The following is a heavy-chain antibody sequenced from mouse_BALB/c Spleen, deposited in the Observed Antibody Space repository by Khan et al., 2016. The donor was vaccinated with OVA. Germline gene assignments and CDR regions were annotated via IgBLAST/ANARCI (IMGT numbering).Heavy chain of an antibody. CDR1: GYTFTNYV. CDR2: INPDNDGT. CDR3: AREASNCDFSFAY. D-gene: IGHD4-1*01. J-gene: IGHJ3*01. Sequence: EVQLQESGPVLVKPGASVKMSCKASGYTFTNYVIHWVKQKPGQGLEWIGYINPDNDGTRFNENFKGKATLTSDKSSSTAYMELSSLTSEDSAVYYCAREASNCDFSFAYWGQGTLVTVSA. V-gene: IGHV1S136*01.